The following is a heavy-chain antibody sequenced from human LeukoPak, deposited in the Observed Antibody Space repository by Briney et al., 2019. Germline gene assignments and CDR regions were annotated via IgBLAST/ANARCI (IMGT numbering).Heavy chain of an antibody. D-gene: IGHD6-6*01. Sequence: SETLSLTCTVSGGSISSYYWSWIRQPPGKGLEWIGYVFNSEGTNYSPSLRSRVTISADTSKNQFSLKLTSVTAADTAIYYCARGSNYFDYWGQGILVTVSS. CDR1: GGSISSYY. V-gene: IGHV4-59*01. J-gene: IGHJ4*02. CDR3: ARGSNYFDY. CDR2: VFNSEGT.